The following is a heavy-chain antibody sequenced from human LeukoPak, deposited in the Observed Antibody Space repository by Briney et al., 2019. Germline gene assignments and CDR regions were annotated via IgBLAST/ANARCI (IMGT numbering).Heavy chain of an antibody. D-gene: IGHD3-10*01. CDR1: GFTFSPFG. CDR2: IRSDTNNK. J-gene: IGHJ4*02. Sequence: GGSLRLSCAASGFTFSPFGMHWVRQAPGKGLEWVALIRSDTNNKYYVDSVKGRFTISRDNSKNTLYLQMNSLRTEDTAVYYCVRNYGSGPNPGDYWGQGTLVTVSS. CDR3: VRNYGSGPNPGDY. V-gene: IGHV3-30*02.